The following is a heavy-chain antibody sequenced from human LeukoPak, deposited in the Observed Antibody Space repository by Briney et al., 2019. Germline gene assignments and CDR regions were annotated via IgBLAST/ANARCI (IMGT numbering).Heavy chain of an antibody. CDR1: GFTFSSYG. CDR2: VSGSGGTT. V-gene: IGHV3-23*01. CDR3: ARVNYGSASYDNWFDP. J-gene: IGHJ5*02. D-gene: IGHD3-10*01. Sequence: GGTLRLSCAVSGFTFSSYGMSWVRQALGKGLEWVSGVSGSGGTTYYADSVKGRFTISRDNSKNTLYLQMSSLRAEDTAVYYCARVNYGSASYDNWFDPWGQGTLVTVSS.